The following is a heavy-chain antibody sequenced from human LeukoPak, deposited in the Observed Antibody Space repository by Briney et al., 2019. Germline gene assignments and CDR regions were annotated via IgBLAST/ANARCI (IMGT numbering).Heavy chain of an antibody. CDR1: GFTFSSYA. CDR2: ISGSGGST. D-gene: IGHD3-10*01. V-gene: IGHV3-23*01. CDR3: AKVSGSGRGYFDY. J-gene: IGHJ4*02. Sequence: PGGSLRLSCAASGFTFSSYAMSWVRQAPGKGLEWVSAISGSGGSTYYADSVKGRFTASRDNSKNTLYLQMNSLRPEDTAVYYCAKVSGSGRGYFDYWGQGTLVTVSS.